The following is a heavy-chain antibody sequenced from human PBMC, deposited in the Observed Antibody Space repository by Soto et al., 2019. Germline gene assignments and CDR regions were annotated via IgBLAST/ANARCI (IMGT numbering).Heavy chain of an antibody. CDR3: ARDWGSSGWPN. V-gene: IGHV4-31*03. D-gene: IGHD6-19*01. J-gene: IGHJ4*02. Sequence: PSETLSLTCTVSGHSLSSGGYYWSWIRQPPGQGLEWVGYIYFTGSTLYNPSLKSRLAMSLDTSKNQFSLRLTSVTAADTAVYFCARDWGSSGWPNWGQGTLVTVSS. CDR1: GHSLSSGGYY. CDR2: IYFTGST.